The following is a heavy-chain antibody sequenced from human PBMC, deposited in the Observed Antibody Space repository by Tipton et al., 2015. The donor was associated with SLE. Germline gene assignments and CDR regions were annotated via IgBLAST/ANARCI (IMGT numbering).Heavy chain of an antibody. CDR3: ARVWVRGVIPYYFDY. CDR2: TYYSGST. Sequence: TLSLTCTVSGGFISSGGYYRSWLRQHPGKGLEWIGYTYYSGSTYYNPSLKSRVTISVDTSKNQFSLKLSSVTAADTAVYYCARVWVRGVIPYYFDYWGQGTLVTVSS. D-gene: IGHD3-10*01. V-gene: IGHV4-31*03. CDR1: GGFISSGGYY. J-gene: IGHJ4*02.